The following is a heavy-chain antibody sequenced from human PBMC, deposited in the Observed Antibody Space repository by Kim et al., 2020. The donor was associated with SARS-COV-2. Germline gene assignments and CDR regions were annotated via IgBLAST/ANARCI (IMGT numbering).Heavy chain of an antibody. CDR2: IYYSGST. CDR1: GGSISSYY. Sequence: SETLSLTCTVSGGSISSYYWSWIRQPPGKGLEWIGYIYYSGSTNYNPSLKSRVTISVDTSKNQFSLKLSSVTAADTAVYYCVRGHYYGSGSYYIPYYFDYWGQGTLVTVSS. J-gene: IGHJ4*02. V-gene: IGHV4-59*13. CDR3: VRGHYYGSGSYYIPYYFDY. D-gene: IGHD3-10*01.